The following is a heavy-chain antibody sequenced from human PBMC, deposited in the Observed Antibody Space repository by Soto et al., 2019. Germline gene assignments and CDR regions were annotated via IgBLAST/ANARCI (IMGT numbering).Heavy chain of an antibody. D-gene: IGHD3-16*01. CDR1: GFTFGSYE. CDR2: ISGSGSPI. Sequence: EVQLVESGGGLVQPGGSLRLSCAASGFTFGSYEMNWVRQAPGKGLEWLSYISGSGSPIYYAESVKGRFIISRDSAKNSLYLQKNSLRAEDTAIYFCARGGRFFDAWGQGTLVTVSS. J-gene: IGHJ5*02. V-gene: IGHV3-48*03. CDR3: ARGGRFFDA.